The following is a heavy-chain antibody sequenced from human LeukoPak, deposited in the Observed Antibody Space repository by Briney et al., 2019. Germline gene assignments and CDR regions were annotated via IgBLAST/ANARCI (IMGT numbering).Heavy chain of an antibody. D-gene: IGHD1-14*01. CDR3: AREILGGFNPGAY. CDR1: LDSTTSNF. J-gene: IGHJ4*02. V-gene: IGHV4-4*02. Sequence: SEALSLTCTVSLDSTTSNFWSWVRQPPGKGLEWIGEIHRSGSPNYNPSLQSRVTISIDRSRNQIVLELSSVTAADTAFYCAREILGGFNPGAYWGQGTLATVSS. CDR2: IHRSGSP.